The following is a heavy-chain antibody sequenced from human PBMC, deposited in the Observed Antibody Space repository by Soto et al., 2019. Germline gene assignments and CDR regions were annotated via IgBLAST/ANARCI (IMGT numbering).Heavy chain of an antibody. D-gene: IGHD5-12*01. Sequence: QPGGSLRLSCAASGFTFSSYWMHWVRQAPGKGLEWVANIKQDGSEKYYVDSVKGRFTISRDNAKNSLYLQMNSLRAEDTAVYYCAREGEWMATRSDAFDIWGQGTMVTVSS. CDR1: GFTFSSYW. CDR3: AREGEWMATRSDAFDI. J-gene: IGHJ3*02. CDR2: IKQDGSEK. V-gene: IGHV3-7*01.